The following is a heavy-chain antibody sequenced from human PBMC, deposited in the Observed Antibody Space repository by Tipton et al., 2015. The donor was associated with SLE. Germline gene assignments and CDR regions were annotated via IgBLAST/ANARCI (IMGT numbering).Heavy chain of an antibody. CDR3: ARGSDGEYVRYFDV. Sequence: TLSLTCTVSGDSISFDVWSWIRQSAGRGLEWIGRLYSSGDRDYNPSLRSRVTMSIDASQNRVSLRLKSVSAADTAVYYCARGSDGEYVRYFDVWGPGTLVTVSS. J-gene: IGHJ2*01. V-gene: IGHV4-4*07. CDR2: LYSSGDR. D-gene: IGHD4-17*01. CDR1: GDSISFDV.